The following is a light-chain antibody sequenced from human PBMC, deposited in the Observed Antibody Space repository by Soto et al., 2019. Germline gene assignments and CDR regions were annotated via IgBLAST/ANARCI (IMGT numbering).Light chain of an antibody. V-gene: IGKV4-1*01. Sequence: DIVMTQSPDSLAVSLGERATVNCKSSQTVLYSSNNKHYLAWYQQKAGQPPKLLISWAYTRESGVPDRFSDRGSQTDFTITISSLQAEDVAVYYCQQYASTLWTFGQGTKVEIK. CDR2: WAY. CDR3: QQYASTLWT. J-gene: IGKJ1*01. CDR1: QTVLYSSNNKHY.